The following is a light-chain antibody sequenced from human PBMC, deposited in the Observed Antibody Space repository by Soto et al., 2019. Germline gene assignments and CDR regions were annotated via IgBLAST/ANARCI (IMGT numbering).Light chain of an antibody. CDR1: SSNIGRKT. Sequence: QSVLTQPPSASGNPGQRVTISCSGGSSNIGRKTVNWYHQVPGTAPKLLIYFNNQRPSGVPDRFSGSKSGTSASLAISGLQSDDEADYYCAAWDDSLSGVVFGGGTKLTVL. J-gene: IGLJ3*02. CDR2: FNN. V-gene: IGLV1-44*01. CDR3: AAWDDSLSGVV.